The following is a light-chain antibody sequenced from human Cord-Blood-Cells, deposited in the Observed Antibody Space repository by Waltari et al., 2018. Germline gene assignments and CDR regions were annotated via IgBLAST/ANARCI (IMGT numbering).Light chain of an antibody. CDR2: AAS. CDR3: QQSYSTPPK. Sequence: DIQMTQSPSSLSASVGDRVTITCRASQSISSYLNWYQQKPGKAPKLLSYAASSLQSGVPSRFSGSGSGTDFTLTIISLQPEDFATYYCQQSYSTPPKFGQGTKVEIK. J-gene: IGKJ1*01. V-gene: IGKV1-39*01. CDR1: QSISSY.